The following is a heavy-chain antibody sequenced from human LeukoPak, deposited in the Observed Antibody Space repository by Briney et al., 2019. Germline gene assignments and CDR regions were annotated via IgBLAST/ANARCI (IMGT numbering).Heavy chain of an antibody. Sequence: SETLSLTCTVSGGSISSSSYYWGWIRQPPGKGLEWIGSIYYSGSTYYNPSLKSRVTISVDTSKNQFSLKLSSVTAADTAVYYCANIRYFAWPQNRRAFDSWGQGTMVTVSS. D-gene: IGHD3-9*01. V-gene: IGHV4-39*07. CDR3: ANIRYFAWPQNRRAFDS. CDR1: GGSISSSSYY. J-gene: IGHJ3*02. CDR2: IYYSGST.